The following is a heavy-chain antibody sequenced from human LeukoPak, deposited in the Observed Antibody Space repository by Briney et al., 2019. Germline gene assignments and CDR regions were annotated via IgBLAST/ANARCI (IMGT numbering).Heavy chain of an antibody. J-gene: IGHJ4*02. D-gene: IGHD1-26*01. Sequence: SGGSLRLSCAASGLTFSSYAMSWVRQAPGKGLEWVSAVSGSGGSTYYADSVKGRFTISRDNSKNTLYLQMNSLRAEDTAVYYCAKDQWSFSYFDYWGQGTLVTVSS. V-gene: IGHV3-23*01. CDR3: AKDQWSFSYFDY. CDR2: VSGSGGST. CDR1: GLTFSSYA.